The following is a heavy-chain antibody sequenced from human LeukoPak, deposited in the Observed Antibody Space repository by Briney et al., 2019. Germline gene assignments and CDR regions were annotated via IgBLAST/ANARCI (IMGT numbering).Heavy chain of an antibody. CDR1: GFNFDDSG. V-gene: IGHV3-48*01. CDR2: ISSSSSTI. CDR3: ARSSRELGGYAPWELMPPFDY. D-gene: IGHD1-7*01. Sequence: PGGSLRLSCAASGFNFDDSGMNWVRQAPGKGLERVSYISSSSSTIYYADSVKGRFTISRDNAKNSLYLQMNSLRAEDTAVYYCARSSRELGGYAPWELMPPFDYWGQGTLVTVSS. J-gene: IGHJ4*02.